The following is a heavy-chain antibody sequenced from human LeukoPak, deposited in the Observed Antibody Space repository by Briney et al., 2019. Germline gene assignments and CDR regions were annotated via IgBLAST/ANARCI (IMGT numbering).Heavy chain of an antibody. D-gene: IGHD1-26*01. J-gene: IGHJ4*02. CDR1: GCTYSSYA. CDR3: ARDRSGSYFDY. CDR2: IIAIFGTA. V-gene: IGHV1-69*06. Sequence: SVKVSCKSSGCTYSSYAMSWVRQPPGQGLEWMGGIIAIFGTANYAQKLQGRVTITADKSTSTAYMELSSLRSEDTAVYYCARDRSGSYFDYWGPGTLVTVSS.